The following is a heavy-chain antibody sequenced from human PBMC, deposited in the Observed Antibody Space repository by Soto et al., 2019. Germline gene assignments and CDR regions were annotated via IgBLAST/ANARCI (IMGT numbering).Heavy chain of an antibody. CDR2: ISSSGSTI. D-gene: IGHD6-25*01. CDR1: GFTFSSYE. Sequence: EVQLVESGGGLVQPGGSLRLSCAASGFTFSSYEMNWVRQAPGKGLEWVSYISSSGSTIYDADSVKGRFTISRDNAKNSLYLQMNSLSAEDTAVYYCARAGYPHYYYYGMDVWGQGTTVTVSS. V-gene: IGHV3-48*03. CDR3: ARAGYPHYYYYGMDV. J-gene: IGHJ6*02.